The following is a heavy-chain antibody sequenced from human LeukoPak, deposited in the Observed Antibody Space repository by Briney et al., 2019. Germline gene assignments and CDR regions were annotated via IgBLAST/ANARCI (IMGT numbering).Heavy chain of an antibody. Sequence: GRSLRLSCAASGFTFSNYDMNWVRQAPGKGLEWVAVISKDGSKDGSNKYYADSVKGRFTISRDNSKNTLYLQMNSLRAEDTAIYYCAKPARVGAVDYWGQGTLVTVSS. CDR3: AKPARVGAVDY. V-gene: IGHV3-30*18. D-gene: IGHD6-13*01. CDR2: ISKDGSKDGSNK. CDR1: GFTFSNYD. J-gene: IGHJ4*02.